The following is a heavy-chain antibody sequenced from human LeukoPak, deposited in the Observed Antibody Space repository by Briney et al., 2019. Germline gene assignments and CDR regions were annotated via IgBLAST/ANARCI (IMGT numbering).Heavy chain of an antibody. J-gene: IGHJ5*02. D-gene: IGHD3-16*02. CDR3: ARDNSVGDIAWWFDP. CDR1: GYTFTSYG. CDR2: MNPNSGNT. V-gene: IGHV1-8*02. Sequence: ASVKVSCKASGYTFTSYGISWVRQAPGQGLEWMGWMNPNSGNTGYAQKFQGRVTMTRNTSISTAYMELSSLRSEDTAVYYCARDNSVGDIAWWFDPWGQGTLVTVSS.